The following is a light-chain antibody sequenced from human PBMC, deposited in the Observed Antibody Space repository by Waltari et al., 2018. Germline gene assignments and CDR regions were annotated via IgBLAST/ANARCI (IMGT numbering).Light chain of an antibody. J-gene: IGKJ2*01. V-gene: IGKV1-39*01. CDR3: QQSFSTPRT. CDR2: AAS. Sequence: DIQMTQSPSSLSASVGDRVTITCRASQSISSYLNWYQQKPGKAPKLLIYAASSLQSGFPSQFSGSGSGTDFTLTISSLQPEDFATYYCQQSFSTPRTFGQGTKLEI. CDR1: QSISSY.